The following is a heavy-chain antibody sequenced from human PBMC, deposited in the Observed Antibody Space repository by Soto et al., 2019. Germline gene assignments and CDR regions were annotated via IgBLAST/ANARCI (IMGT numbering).Heavy chain of an antibody. D-gene: IGHD2-15*01. V-gene: IGHV5-51*01. CDR2: MYPGDSDP. Sequence: GESLKISCKGSGYTLIDYWIGWVRQIPVKGLEWMGIMYPGDSDPRYSPSFQGQVTISADKSISTAYLQWSSLKASDTARYYCATVPPGRKGDNKFNDWRQGTLVTVSS. CDR3: ATVPPGRKGDNKFND. J-gene: IGHJ4*02. CDR1: GYTLIDYW.